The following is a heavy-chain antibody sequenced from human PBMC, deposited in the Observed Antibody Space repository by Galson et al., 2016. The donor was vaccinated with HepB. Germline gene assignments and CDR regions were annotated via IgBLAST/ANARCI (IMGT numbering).Heavy chain of an antibody. Sequence: SVKVSCKASGGTFSSHSITWLRQAPGQGLEWVGGIIPVFGTATYAQKLQGRVTINATESTTTAYMELNNLRSDDTAVYYCVVGDFGGNAGDFWGQGTVVTVSS. CDR1: GGTFSSHS. CDR2: IIPVFGTA. J-gene: IGHJ4*02. CDR3: VVGDFGGNAGDF. D-gene: IGHD4-23*01. V-gene: IGHV1-69*13.